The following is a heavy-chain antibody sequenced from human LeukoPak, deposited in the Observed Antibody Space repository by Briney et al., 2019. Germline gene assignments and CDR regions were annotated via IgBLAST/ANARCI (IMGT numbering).Heavy chain of an antibody. D-gene: IGHD3-22*01. CDR1: GYTFNSYY. CDR2: INPSGGST. CDR3: ARNKAWGPYDSSGYYPGY. J-gene: IGHJ4*02. Sequence: ASVKVSCKASGYTFNSYYMHWVRQAPAQGLEWMGIINPSGGSTSYAQKFQGRVTMTRDTSTSTVYMELSSLRSEDTAVYYCARNKAWGPYDSSGYYPGYWGQGTLVTVSS. V-gene: IGHV1-46*02.